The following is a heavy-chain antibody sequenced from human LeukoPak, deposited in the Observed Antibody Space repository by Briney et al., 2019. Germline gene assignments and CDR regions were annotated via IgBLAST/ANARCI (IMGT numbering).Heavy chain of an antibody. D-gene: IGHD2-15*01. Sequence: PSETLSLTCTVSGGSINNYYWGWIRQPPGKGLEWIGYILYSGSTYYNPSLKSRVTISVDTSKNQFSLKFSSVTAADTAVYYCARRVGSRSLDVWGLGTMVTVSS. V-gene: IGHV4-59*08. CDR2: ILYSGST. CDR3: ARRVGSRSLDV. CDR1: GGSINNYY. J-gene: IGHJ3*01.